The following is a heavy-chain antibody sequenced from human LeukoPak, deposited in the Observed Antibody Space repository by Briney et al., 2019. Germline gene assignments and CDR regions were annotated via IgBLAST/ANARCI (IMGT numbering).Heavy chain of an antibody. CDR3: ARDREDDSSGYYYDY. D-gene: IGHD3-22*01. V-gene: IGHV3-30-3*01. CDR1: GFTFSSYA. J-gene: IGHJ4*02. CDR2: ISYDGSNK. Sequence: GRSLRLSCAASGFTFSSYAMHWVRQAPGKGLEWVAVISYDGSNKYYADSVKGRFTISRDNSKNTLYLQMNSLRAEDTAVYYCARDREDDSSGYYYDYWGRGTLVTVSS.